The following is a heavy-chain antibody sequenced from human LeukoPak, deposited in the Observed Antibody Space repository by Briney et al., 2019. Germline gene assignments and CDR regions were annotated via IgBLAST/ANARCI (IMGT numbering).Heavy chain of an antibody. D-gene: IGHD4-23*01. V-gene: IGHV3-30*02. J-gene: IGHJ4*02. CDR1: AFTFSSYG. CDR2: IRYYGSNK. CDR3: AKDARLRGGY. Sequence: PGGSLTLACPASAFTFSSYGMHCVRQAPGKVLEWVAFIRYYGSNKYYADSVKGRFTTARDNSKNTLYLRLSSQRAEDTAVYCCAKDARLRGGYWGQGTLVTVSS.